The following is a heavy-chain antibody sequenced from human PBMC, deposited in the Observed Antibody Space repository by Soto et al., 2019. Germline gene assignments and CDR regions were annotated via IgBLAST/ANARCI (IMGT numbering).Heavy chain of an antibody. D-gene: IGHD3-3*01. CDR3: ARDGITIFGVVIMGNYYGMDV. CDR2: ISAYNGNT. Sequence: QVQLVQSGAEVKKPGASVKVSCKASGYTFTSYGISWVRQAPGQGLEWMGWISAYNGNTNYAQKLQGRVTMTTDTSTSTAYMELRSLRSDDTAVYYCARDGITIFGVVIMGNYYGMDVWSQGTTVTVSS. J-gene: IGHJ6*02. V-gene: IGHV1-18*01. CDR1: GYTFTSYG.